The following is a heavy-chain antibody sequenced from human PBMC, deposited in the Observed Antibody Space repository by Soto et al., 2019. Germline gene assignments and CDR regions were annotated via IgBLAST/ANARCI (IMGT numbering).Heavy chain of an antibody. CDR3: ARDLAAAGPNGPYRYYYGMDV. Sequence: GASVKVSCKASGYTFTGYYMHWVRQAPGQGLEWMGWINPNSGGTNYAQKFQGWVTMTRDTSISTAYMELSRLRSDDTAVYYCARDLAAAGPNGPYRYYYGMDVWGQGTTVTVSS. V-gene: IGHV1-2*04. CDR1: GYTFTGYY. D-gene: IGHD6-13*01. CDR2: INPNSGGT. J-gene: IGHJ6*02.